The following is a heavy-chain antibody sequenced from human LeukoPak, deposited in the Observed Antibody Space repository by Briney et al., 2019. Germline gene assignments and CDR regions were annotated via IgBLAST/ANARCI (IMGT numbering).Heavy chain of an antibody. CDR1: GGSISSYY. Sequence: SETLSLTCTVSGGSISSYYWSWIRQPPGKGLEWIGYIYYSGSTNYNPSLKSRVTISVDTSKNQFSLKLSSVTAADTAVYYCARVGGPIAVAGTGIDYWGQGTLVTVSS. CDR2: IYYSGST. D-gene: IGHD6-19*01. J-gene: IGHJ4*02. CDR3: ARVGGPIAVAGTGIDY. V-gene: IGHV4-59*12.